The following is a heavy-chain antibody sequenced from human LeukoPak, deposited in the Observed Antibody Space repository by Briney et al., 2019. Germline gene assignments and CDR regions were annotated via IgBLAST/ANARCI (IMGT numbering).Heavy chain of an antibody. Sequence: GGSLRLSCAASGFTFSNFALHWVRQAPGKGLEWVSSISSSSSYIYYADSVKGRFTISRDNAKNSLYLQMNSLRAEDTAVYYCARDNWYQLLGYWGQGTLVIVSS. CDR1: GFTFSNFA. J-gene: IGHJ4*02. CDR2: ISSSSSYI. D-gene: IGHD2-2*01. CDR3: ARDNWYQLLGY. V-gene: IGHV3-21*01.